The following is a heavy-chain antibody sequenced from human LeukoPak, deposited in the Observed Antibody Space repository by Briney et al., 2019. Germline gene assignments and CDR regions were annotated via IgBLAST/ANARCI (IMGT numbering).Heavy chain of an antibody. Sequence: RGSLRLSCAASGFTFSRDWMTWVRQAPGKGLECVANIKQDGSEKYYVDSVKGRFSISRDNAKNSLYLQMNSLRAEDTAVYYCAKDGDCSGGTCYSGFDVWGQGTTVTVSS. CDR2: IKQDGSEK. CDR1: GFTFSRDW. V-gene: IGHV3-7*01. J-gene: IGHJ6*02. CDR3: AKDGDCSGGTCYSGFDV. D-gene: IGHD2-15*01.